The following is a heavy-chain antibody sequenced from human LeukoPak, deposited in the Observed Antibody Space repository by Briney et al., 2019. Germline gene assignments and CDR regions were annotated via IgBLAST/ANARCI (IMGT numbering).Heavy chain of an antibody. Sequence: PSETLSLTCTVSGGSISSYYWSWIRQPPGKGLEWIGYIYYSGSTNYNPSLKSRVTISVDTSKNQFSLKLSSVTAADTAVYYCARTGPPSGYSSSAWYYYYGMDVWGQGTTVTVFS. CDR3: ARTGPPSGYSSSAWYYYYGMDV. J-gene: IGHJ6*02. CDR2: IYYSGST. CDR1: GGSISSYY. V-gene: IGHV4-59*01. D-gene: IGHD6-6*01.